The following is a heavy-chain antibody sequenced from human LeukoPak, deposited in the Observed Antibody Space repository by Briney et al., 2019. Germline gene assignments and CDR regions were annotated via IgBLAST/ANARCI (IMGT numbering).Heavy chain of an antibody. CDR2: ICWNSRCI. D-gene: IGHD1-1*01. J-gene: IGHJ5*02. CDR3: TKVYRPVQYFDWLGD. V-gene: IGHV3-9*01. Sequence: GGSLRLSCAASGFTFSSYAMSWVRQAPGKGLEWVSSICWNSRCIGYADSVKGRFTISRDHAKNSLYLQMNSLRPEDTALYFCTKVYRPVQYFDWLGDWGQGTLVTVSS. CDR1: GFTFSSYA.